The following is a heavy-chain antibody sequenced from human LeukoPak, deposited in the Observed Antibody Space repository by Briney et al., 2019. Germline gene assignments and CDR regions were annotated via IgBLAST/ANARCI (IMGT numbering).Heavy chain of an antibody. J-gene: IGHJ6*02. CDR2: ISYDGSNK. V-gene: IGHV3-30*03. CDR3: ARDRYYGSGSYPYYYGMDV. D-gene: IGHD3-10*01. CDR1: GSTFSSYG. Sequence: GRSLRLSCAASGSTFSSYGMHWVRQAPGKGLEWVAVISYDGSNKYYADSVKGRFTISRDNSKNTLYLQMNSLRAEDTAVYYCARDRYYGSGSYPYYYGMDVWGQGTTVTVSS.